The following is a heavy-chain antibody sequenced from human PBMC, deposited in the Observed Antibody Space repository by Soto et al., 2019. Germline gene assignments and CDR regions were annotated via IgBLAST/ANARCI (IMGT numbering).Heavy chain of an antibody. D-gene: IGHD2-2*01. CDR1: GGSFSGYY. V-gene: IGHV4-34*01. Sequence: SETLSLTCAVYGGSFSGYYWSWIRQPPGKGLEWIGEINHSGSTNYNPSLKSRVTISVDTSKNQFSLKLRSVTPAEKAVYYCAREGPYCSSTSCHSLYHYGMGVWGQGTTVTVSS. J-gene: IGHJ6*02. CDR3: AREGPYCSSTSCHSLYHYGMGV. CDR2: INHSGST.